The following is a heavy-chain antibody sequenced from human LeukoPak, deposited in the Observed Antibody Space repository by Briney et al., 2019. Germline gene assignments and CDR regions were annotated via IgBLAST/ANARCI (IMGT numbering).Heavy chain of an antibody. Sequence: SVKVSCKASGGTFSSYAISWVRQAPGQGLEWMGGIIPIFGTANYAQKFQGRVTITTDESTSTAYMELSSLRSEDTAVYYCARDTLPRDYYDSSGYYHNWFDPWGQGTLVTVSS. CDR3: ARDTLPRDYYDSSGYYHNWFDP. D-gene: IGHD3-22*01. CDR2: IIPIFGTA. CDR1: GGTFSSYA. J-gene: IGHJ5*02. V-gene: IGHV1-69*05.